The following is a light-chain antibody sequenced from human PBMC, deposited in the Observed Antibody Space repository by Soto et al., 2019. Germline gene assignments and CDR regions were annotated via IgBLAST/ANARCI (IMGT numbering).Light chain of an antibody. J-gene: IGKJ1*01. V-gene: IGKV3-15*01. CDR2: GAS. CDR3: QQYGRSGT. CDR1: QSVSSN. Sequence: EIVMTQSPATLSVSPGERATLSCRASQSVSSNLAWYQQKPGQAPRLLIYGASTRATGIPARFSGSGSGTDFTLTISRLEPEDFAVYYCQQYGRSGTFAQGTKVDIK.